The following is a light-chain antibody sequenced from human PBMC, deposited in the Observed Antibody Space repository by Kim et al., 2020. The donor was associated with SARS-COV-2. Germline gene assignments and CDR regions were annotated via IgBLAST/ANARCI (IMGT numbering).Light chain of an antibody. Sequence: DIQMTQSPSSLSASVGDRVTITCRASQGIGNYLAWFQQKPGKAPECLIYGASNLQSGVPSKFSGSGSGTDFTLTISSLQPEDFATYYCQQYQKYPLTFGGGTKVDIK. CDR1: QGIGNY. V-gene: IGKV1-16*02. J-gene: IGKJ4*01. CDR3: QQYQKYPLT. CDR2: GAS.